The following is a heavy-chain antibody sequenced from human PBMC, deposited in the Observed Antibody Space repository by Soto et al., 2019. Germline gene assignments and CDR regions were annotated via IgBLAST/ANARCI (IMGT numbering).Heavy chain of an antibody. CDR2: IYISGST. V-gene: IGHV4-4*07. J-gene: IGHJ4*02. Sequence: NPSETLSLTCSVSGGSISSHYWSWIRQPAGKGLEWIGLIYISGSTNYNPSLKSRVTISVDTSKSQFSLKLSSVTAADTAVYYCAGYDDSGYYLDHWGQGTLVTVSS. CDR3: AGYDDSGYYLDH. CDR1: GGSISSHY. D-gene: IGHD3-22*01.